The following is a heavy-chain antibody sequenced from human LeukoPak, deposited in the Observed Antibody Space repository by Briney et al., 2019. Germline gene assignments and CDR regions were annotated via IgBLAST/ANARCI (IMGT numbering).Heavy chain of an antibody. D-gene: IGHD7-27*01. J-gene: IGHJ4*02. Sequence: SETLSLTCTVSGGSIRSSNYYWSWIRQPAGKGLEWIGRIFTTGGANYNPSLKSRVTMSLDTSKNLFSLKLTSVTAADTAVYYCVRDGPSWGLLWGQGALVTVSS. CDR1: GGSIRSSNYY. CDR3: VRDGPSWGLL. V-gene: IGHV4-61*02. CDR2: IFTTGGA.